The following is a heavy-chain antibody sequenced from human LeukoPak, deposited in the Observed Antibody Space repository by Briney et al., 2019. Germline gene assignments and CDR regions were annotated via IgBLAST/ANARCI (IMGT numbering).Heavy chain of an antibody. Sequence: PGGSLRLSCTASGFNFNEHGMHWVRQAPGKGLEWVAFLRHDGTNIHYADSAKGRFTISRDNSKRTLFLQMNSLRAEDTAFYYCAKAELGVDTFFDYWGQGTLVTVSS. J-gene: IGHJ4*02. CDR1: GFNFNEHG. V-gene: IGHV3-30*02. CDR2: LRHDGTNI. D-gene: IGHD3-3*01. CDR3: AKAELGVDTFFDY.